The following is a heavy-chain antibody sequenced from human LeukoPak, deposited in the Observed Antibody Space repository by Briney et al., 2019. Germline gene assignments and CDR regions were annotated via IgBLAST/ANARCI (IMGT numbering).Heavy chain of an antibody. V-gene: IGHV1-3*01. CDR3: ARGWLQSPFDY. Sequence: GASVKVSCKASGYTFTSYAMHWVRQAPGRRLEWMGWINAGNGNTKYSQKFQGRVTITRDTSASTAYMELSSLRSEDTAVYYCARGWLQSPFDYWGQGTLVTVSS. D-gene: IGHD5-18*01. CDR2: INAGNGNT. CDR1: GYTFTSYA. J-gene: IGHJ4*02.